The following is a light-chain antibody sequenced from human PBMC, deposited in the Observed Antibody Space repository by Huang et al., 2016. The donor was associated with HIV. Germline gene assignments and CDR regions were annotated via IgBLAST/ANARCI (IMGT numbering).Light chain of an antibody. J-gene: IGKJ2*01. CDR1: QSVRSNY. CDR2: GAS. V-gene: IGKV3-20*01. Sequence: EIVLTQSPGTLSLSPGERATLSCRASQSVRSNYVAWYQKKPGQAPRLLIYGASSRATGIPDRFSGRGSGTDFTLTIGRLEPEDFAVYYCHQYGGSPGTFGQGTKLEIK. CDR3: HQYGGSPGT.